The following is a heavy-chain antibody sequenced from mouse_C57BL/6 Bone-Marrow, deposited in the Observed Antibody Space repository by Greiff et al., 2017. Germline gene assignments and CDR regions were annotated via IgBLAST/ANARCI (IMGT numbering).Heavy chain of an antibody. D-gene: IGHD3-2*02. V-gene: IGHV5-4*01. CDR3: SRADSSGPAWFAY. J-gene: IGHJ3*01. CDR1: GFTFSSYA. Sequence: EVQLVESGGGLVKPGGSLKLSCAASGFTFSSYAMSWVRQTPEKRLEWVATISDGGSYTYYPDNVKGRFTISRDNAKNNLYLQMSHLKSEDTAMYYCSRADSSGPAWFAYWDQGTLVTVTA. CDR2: ISDGGSYT.